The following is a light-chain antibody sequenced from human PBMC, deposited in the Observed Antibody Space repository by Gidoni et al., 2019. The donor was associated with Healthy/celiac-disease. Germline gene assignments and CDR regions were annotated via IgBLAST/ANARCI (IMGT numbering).Light chain of an antibody. CDR2: DAS. J-gene: IGKJ3*01. CDR1: QSISSY. CDR3: QHRDT. V-gene: IGKV3-11*01. Sequence: EIVLPQSPATLSLSQGERATLACRASQSISSYLAWYQQQPGQAPRLLIYDASNTASGFAARFSGSGSGTDFTLTISSLEPEDFAVYFCQHRDTFGPGTKVDIK.